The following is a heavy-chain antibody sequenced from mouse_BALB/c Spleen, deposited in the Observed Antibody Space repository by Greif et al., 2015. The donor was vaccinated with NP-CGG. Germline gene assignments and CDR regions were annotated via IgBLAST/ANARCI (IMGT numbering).Heavy chain of an antibody. CDR1: GYTSTSYW. J-gene: IGHJ2*01. V-gene: IGHV1-7*01. D-gene: IGHD1-1*01. Sequence: QVQLQQSGAELAKPGASVKMSCKASGYTSTSYWMHWVKQRPGQGLEWIGYINPSTGYTEYNQKFKDKATLTADKSSSTAYMQLSSLTSEDSAVYYCARKGTTVVDYFDYWGQGHSHSLL. CDR3: ARKGTTVVDYFDY. CDR2: INPSTGYT.